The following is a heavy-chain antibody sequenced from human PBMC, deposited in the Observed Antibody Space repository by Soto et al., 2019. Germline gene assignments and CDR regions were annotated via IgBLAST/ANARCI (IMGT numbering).Heavy chain of an antibody. J-gene: IGHJ6*02. V-gene: IGHV1-69*13. D-gene: IGHD1-26*01. CDR3: ARFKVGTTTDYYYGMDV. CDR2: IIPILGSA. CDR1: GDTFSNYA. Sequence: SVKVSCKASGDTFSNYAICWVRQAPGQGLEWIGGIIPILGSANYAQKFQGRVTISADGSTNTANLELSSLRSEDTAVYYCARFKVGTTTDYYYGMDVWGQGTTVTVSS.